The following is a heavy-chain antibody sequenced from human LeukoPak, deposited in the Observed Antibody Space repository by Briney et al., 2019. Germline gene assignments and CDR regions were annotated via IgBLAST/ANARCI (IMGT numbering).Heavy chain of an antibody. V-gene: IGHV3-7*05. CDR3: ARDYYYESSGSVY. J-gene: IGHJ4*02. CDR1: GFTFSSYW. CDR2: IKQDGSEK. Sequence: GGSLRLSCAASGFTFSSYWMSWVRQAPGKGLEWVANIKQDGSEKYYVDSVKGRFTISRDNAKNSLYLQMNSLRAGDTAVYYCARDYYYESSGSVYWGQGTQVTVSS. D-gene: IGHD3-22*01.